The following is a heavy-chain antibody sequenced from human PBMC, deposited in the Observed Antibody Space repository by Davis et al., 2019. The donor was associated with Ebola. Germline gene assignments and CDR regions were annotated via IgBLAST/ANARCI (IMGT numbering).Heavy chain of an antibody. V-gene: IGHV1-2*04. Sequence: AASVKVSCKASGYTFTGYYMHWVRQAPGQGLEWMGWINPNSGGTNYAQKFQGWVTMTRDTSISTAYMELSSLRSEDTAVYYCAREWLSSFDYWGQGTLVTVSS. CDR1: GYTFTGYY. CDR3: AREWLSSFDY. CDR2: INPNSGGT. J-gene: IGHJ4*02. D-gene: IGHD5-12*01.